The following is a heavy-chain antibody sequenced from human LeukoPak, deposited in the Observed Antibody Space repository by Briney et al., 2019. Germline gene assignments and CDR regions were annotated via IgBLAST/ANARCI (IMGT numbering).Heavy chain of an antibody. CDR1: GFSFSSYD. D-gene: IGHD5-18*01. V-gene: IGHV3-21*01. CDR3: AREASGYSYGLDAFDI. CDR2: ISSSGTYI. J-gene: IGHJ3*02. Sequence: GGSLRLSCAGSGFSFSSYDMNWVRQAPGRGLEWVSYISSSGTYIYYADSVKGRFTVSRDNAKNSLYLQMNSLRAEDTAVYYCAREASGYSYGLDAFDIWGQGTMVTVSS.